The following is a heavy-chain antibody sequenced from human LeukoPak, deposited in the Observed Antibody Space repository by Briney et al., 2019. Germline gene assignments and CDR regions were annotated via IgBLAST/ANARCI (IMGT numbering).Heavy chain of an antibody. CDR1: GYTFTSYA. CDR3: ARLGRGSGWYCHY. V-gene: IGHV1-3*01. D-gene: IGHD6-19*01. CDR2: INAGNGNT. J-gene: IGHJ4*02. Sequence: ASVKVSCKASGYTFTSYAMHWVRQAPGQRLEWMGRINAGNGNTKYSQKFQGRVTITRDTSASTAYMELSSLRSEDTAVYYCARLGRGSGWYCHYWGQGTLVTVSS.